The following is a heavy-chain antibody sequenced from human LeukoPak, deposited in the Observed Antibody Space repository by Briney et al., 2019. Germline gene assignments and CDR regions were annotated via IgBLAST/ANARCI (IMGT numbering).Heavy chain of an antibody. CDR3: ASAALGGWFAP. J-gene: IGHJ5*02. Sequence: SETLSLTCTVSGGSINSFYWSWIRQSPGKGLEWIGYISFSGSATYNPSLKNRVTISVDTSKNQFSLNLTSVTAADTAFYYCASAALGGWFAPWGQGTLVTVSS. V-gene: IGHV4-59*01. CDR2: ISFSGSA. CDR1: GGSINSFY.